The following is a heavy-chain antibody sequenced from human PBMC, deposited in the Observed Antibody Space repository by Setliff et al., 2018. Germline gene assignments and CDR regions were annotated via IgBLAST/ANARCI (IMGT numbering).Heavy chain of an antibody. D-gene: IGHD3-9*01. Sequence: VKVSCKTSGFMFSTYGLSWVRQAPGQAPEWIGCISGYTGDTNYAPKFRDRVTLTIDPSSTTAYMELRSLKSDDTAFYYCARSSAPGVVLAADFDFWGQGTLVTVSS. CDR3: ARSSAPGVVLAADFDF. CDR1: GFMFSTYG. V-gene: IGHV1-18*01. CDR2: ISGYTGDT. J-gene: IGHJ4*02.